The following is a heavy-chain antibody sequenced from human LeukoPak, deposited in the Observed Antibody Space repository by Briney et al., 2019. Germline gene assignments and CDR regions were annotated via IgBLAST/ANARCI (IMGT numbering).Heavy chain of an antibody. J-gene: IGHJ4*02. V-gene: IGHV4-39*01. CDR2: ISYSGNT. CDR3: ARTTNYYDRAEY. Sequence: SETLSLTCSVSGGSIISSDVYWGWIRQTPGKGLEWIASISYSGNTYYSPSLKSRVTISVDTSENQLSLKLSSVTAADTAVYYCARTTNYYDRAEYWGQGALVTVSS. D-gene: IGHD3-22*01. CDR1: GGSIISSDVY.